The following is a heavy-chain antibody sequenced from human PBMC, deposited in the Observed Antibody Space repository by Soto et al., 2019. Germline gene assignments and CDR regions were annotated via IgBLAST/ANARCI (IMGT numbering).Heavy chain of an antibody. CDR2: IIPIFGTA. CDR3: ARGSRYCSSTSCYGVPPHAFDI. V-gene: IGHV1-69*13. CDR1: GGTFSSYA. J-gene: IGHJ3*02. Sequence: ASVKVSCKASGGTFSSYAISWVRQAPGQGLEWMGGIIPIFGTANYAQKFQGRVTITADESTSTAYMELSSLRSEDTAVYYCARGSRYCSSTSCYGVPPHAFDIWGQGTMVTVSS. D-gene: IGHD2-2*01.